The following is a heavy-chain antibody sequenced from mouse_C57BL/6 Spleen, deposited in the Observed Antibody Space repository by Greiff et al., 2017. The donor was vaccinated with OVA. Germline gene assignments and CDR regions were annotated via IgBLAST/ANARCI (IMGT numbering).Heavy chain of an antibody. J-gene: IGHJ2*01. CDR1: GFSLTSYG. CDR3: AKNKGYYGSSYGGEFDY. Sequence: QVQLQQSGPGLVQPSQSLSITCTVSGFSLTSYGVHWVRQSPGKGLEWLGVIWRGGSTDYNAAFMSRLSITKDNSKSQVFFKMNSLQADDTAIYYCAKNKGYYGSSYGGEFDYWGQGTTLTVSS. V-gene: IGHV2-5*01. D-gene: IGHD1-1*01. CDR2: IWRGGST.